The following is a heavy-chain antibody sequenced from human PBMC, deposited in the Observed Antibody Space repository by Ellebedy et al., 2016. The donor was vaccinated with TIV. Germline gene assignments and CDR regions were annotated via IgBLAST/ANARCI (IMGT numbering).Heavy chain of an antibody. CDR2: MNHSGSS. V-gene: IGHV4-34*01. CDR1: GSAFSGYS. CDR3: ARAPPTSGTLFY. D-gene: IGHD3-10*01. J-gene: IGHJ4*02. Sequence: GSLRLXXVVSGSAFSGYSLSWIRQLPGKGLEWIGEMNHSGSSNYNPSLKSRVTISVDTSKNQFSLKLSSVTAADTAFYYCARAPPTSGTLFYWGQGTLVTVSS.